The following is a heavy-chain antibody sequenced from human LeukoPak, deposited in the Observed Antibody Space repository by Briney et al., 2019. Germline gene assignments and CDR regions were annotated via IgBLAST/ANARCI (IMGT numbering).Heavy chain of an antibody. D-gene: IGHD1-1*01. Sequence: SETLSLTCTVSGGSISSYYWSWIRQLPGKGLEWIGFVSYRGSAKYNPSLESRVTISLDTSKRQISLIVKSVTAADTAVYYCGRSFEASSNWYIQYWGQGTLVTVSS. J-gene: IGHJ1*01. CDR1: GGSISSYY. V-gene: IGHV4-59*12. CDR3: GRSFEASSNWYIQY. CDR2: VSYRGSA.